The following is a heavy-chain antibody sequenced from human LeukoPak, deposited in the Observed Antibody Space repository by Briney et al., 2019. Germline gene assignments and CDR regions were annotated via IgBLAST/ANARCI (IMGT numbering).Heavy chain of an antibody. CDR3: ARDVDSSSWLGDY. D-gene: IGHD6-13*01. Sequence: PGGSLRLSCAASGFTFSSYSMNWVRQAPGKGLEWVSSISSSSSYIYYADSVKGRFTISRDNAKNSLYLQMNSLRAEDTAVYYCARDVDSSSWLGDYWGQGTLVTVSS. J-gene: IGHJ4*02. CDR1: GFTFSSYS. CDR2: ISSSSSYI. V-gene: IGHV3-21*01.